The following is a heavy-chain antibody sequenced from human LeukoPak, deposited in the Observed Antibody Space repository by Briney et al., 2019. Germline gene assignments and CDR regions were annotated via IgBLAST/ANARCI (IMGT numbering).Heavy chain of an antibody. CDR2: IYPGDSDT. Sequence: GESLKISCKGFGYSFTSYRIAWVRQMPGKGLEWLGIIYPGDSDTNYSPSFEGQVTISADKSITTAHLQWSSLQASDTAMYYCARRRDGYNYAFDIWGQGTMVTVSS. D-gene: IGHD5-24*01. J-gene: IGHJ3*02. CDR3: ARRRDGYNYAFDI. V-gene: IGHV5-51*01. CDR1: GYSFTSYR.